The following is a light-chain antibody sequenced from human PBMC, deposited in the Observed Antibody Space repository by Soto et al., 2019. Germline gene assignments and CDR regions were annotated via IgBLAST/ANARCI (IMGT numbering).Light chain of an antibody. CDR3: QQRSNWRST. CDR1: QSVSSY. V-gene: IGKV3-11*01. CDR2: AAS. Sequence: EIVLTQSPATLSLSPGERATLSCRASQSVSSYLAWYQQKPGQAPRLLIYAASNRATGIPARFSGSGSGTDFTLTISSLEPEDFAVYYCQQRSNWRSTFGPGTKVDI. J-gene: IGKJ3*01.